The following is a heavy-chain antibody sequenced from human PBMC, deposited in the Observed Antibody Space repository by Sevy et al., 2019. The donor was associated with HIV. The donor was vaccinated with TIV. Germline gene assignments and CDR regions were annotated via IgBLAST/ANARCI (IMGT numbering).Heavy chain of an antibody. V-gene: IGHV4-34*01. J-gene: IGHJ5*02. CDR3: AKRSPAIVPAPMRWFDP. CDR2: INYSGGT. Sequence: SETLSLTCAAYGESFSGHYWNWIRQSPGRGLEWIGEINYSGGTNYNPSLESRVTISVDTFKNQFSLNLTSVTAADTAIYYCAKRSPAIVPAPMRWFDPWGQGTLVTVSS. D-gene: IGHD2-2*01. CDR1: GESFSGHY.